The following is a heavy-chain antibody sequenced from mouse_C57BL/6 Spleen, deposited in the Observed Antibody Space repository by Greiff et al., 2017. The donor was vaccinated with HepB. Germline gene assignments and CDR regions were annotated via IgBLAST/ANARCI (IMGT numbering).Heavy chain of an antibody. CDR1: GFTFSDYY. D-gene: IGHD3-1*01. Sequence: EVQVVESGGGLVQPGGSLKLSCAASGFTFSDYYMYWVRQTPEKRLEWVAYISNGGGSTYYPDTVKGRFTISRDNAKNTLYLQMSRLKSEDTAMYYCARRPYAKARGEYAMDYWGQGTAVTVSS. CDR2: ISNGGGST. CDR3: ARRPYAKARGEYAMDY. V-gene: IGHV5-12*01. J-gene: IGHJ4*01.